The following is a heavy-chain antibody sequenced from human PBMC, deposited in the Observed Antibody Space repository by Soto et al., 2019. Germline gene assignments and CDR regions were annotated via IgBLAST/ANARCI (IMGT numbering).Heavy chain of an antibody. CDR1: GGSISSYY. V-gene: IGHV4-59*08. D-gene: IGHD2-15*01. CDR2: IYYSGST. Sequence: QVQLQESGPGLVKPSETLSLTCTVSGGSISSYYWSWIRQPPGKGLEWIGYIYYSGSTNYNPSLTGAVTSSVATSKNQFSLKLSSVTAADTAVYFCVRFTQRGGAFDIWGQGTMVTVSS. J-gene: IGHJ3*02. CDR3: VRFTQRGGAFDI.